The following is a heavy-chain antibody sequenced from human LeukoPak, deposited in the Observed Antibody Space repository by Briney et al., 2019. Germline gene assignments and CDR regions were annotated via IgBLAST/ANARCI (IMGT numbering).Heavy chain of an antibody. CDR2: IYSGGST. CDR1: GFTVGSNY. Sequence: GGSLRLSCAASGFTVGSNYMSWVRQAPGKGLEWVSAIYSGGSTYYADSVKGRFTISRDNSKNTLYLQMNSLRAEDTAVYYCARDLRTRSDYYYYGMDVWGQGTTVTVSS. D-gene: IGHD1-14*01. CDR3: ARDLRTRSDYYYYGMDV. V-gene: IGHV3-66*01. J-gene: IGHJ6*02.